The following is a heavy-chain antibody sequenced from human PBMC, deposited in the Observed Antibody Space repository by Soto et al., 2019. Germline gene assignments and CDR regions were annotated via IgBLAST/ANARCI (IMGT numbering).Heavy chain of an antibody. D-gene: IGHD3-10*01. CDR3: ARGPPPYGSRRPHWFDP. Sequence: QVQLQQWGAGLLKPSETLSLTCAVYGGSFSGYYWSWIRQPPGKGLEWIGEINHSGSTNYNPSLKSRVTISVDTSKNQFSLKLSSVTAADTAVYYCARGPPPYGSRRPHWFDPWGQGTLVTVSS. CDR2: INHSGST. J-gene: IGHJ5*02. CDR1: GGSFSGYY. V-gene: IGHV4-34*01.